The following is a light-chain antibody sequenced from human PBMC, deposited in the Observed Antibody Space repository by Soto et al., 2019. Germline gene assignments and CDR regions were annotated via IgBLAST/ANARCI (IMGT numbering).Light chain of an antibody. CDR3: CSYAGSSTLAV. Sequence: QPVLTQPASVSGSPGQSITISCTGTSSDIGSYNLVSWYQQHPGKAPKLMIYEGSKRPSGVSNRFSGSKSGNTASLTISGLQAEDEADYYCCSYAGSSTLAVFGGGTKLTVL. V-gene: IGLV2-23*01. CDR1: SSDIGSYNL. J-gene: IGLJ2*01. CDR2: EGS.